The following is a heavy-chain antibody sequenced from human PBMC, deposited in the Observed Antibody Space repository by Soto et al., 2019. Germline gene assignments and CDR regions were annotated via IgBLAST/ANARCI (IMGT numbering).Heavy chain of an antibody. J-gene: IGHJ6*02. D-gene: IGHD5-18*01. CDR2: MSPKTGNT. CDR3: TRWLGYSSGADV. CDR1: GYSFTNDD. Sequence: QVQLVQSGAEVKKPGASVKVSCKASGYSFTNDDISWVRRAPGQGLEWMGWMSPKTGNTGYAQKFQGRVTMTRNTSISTAYMDLTSLRPDDTAVYYCTRWLGYSSGADVWGQGTTVTVSS. V-gene: IGHV1-8*02.